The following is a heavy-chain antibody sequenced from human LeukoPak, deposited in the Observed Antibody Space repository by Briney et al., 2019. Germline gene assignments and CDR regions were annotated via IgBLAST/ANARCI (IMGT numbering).Heavy chain of an antibody. D-gene: IGHD3-9*01. V-gene: IGHV1-46*01. Sequence: ASVKVSCKASGYTFTSYYMHWVRQAPGQGLEWMGIINPSGGSTSYAQKFQGRVTMTRDTSTSTVYMELSNLRSEDTAVYYCAREDYDILTGYGAFDIWGQGTMVTVSS. CDR3: AREDYDILTGYGAFDI. CDR2: INPSGGST. CDR1: GYTFTSYY. J-gene: IGHJ3*02.